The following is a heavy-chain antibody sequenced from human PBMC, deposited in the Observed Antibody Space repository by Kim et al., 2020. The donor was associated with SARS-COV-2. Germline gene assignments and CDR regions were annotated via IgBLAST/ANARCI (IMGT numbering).Heavy chain of an antibody. D-gene: IGHD2-8*01. V-gene: IGHV3-30*04. CDR1: GFTFSSYT. Sequence: GGSLRLSCAASGFTFSSYTMHWVRQAPGKGLEWITYISCAGRNKYYADSVKGRFTVSRDNSKNTLYLQMNSLTGEDTAVYYCARDQSLFYGVYPFYGMDVWGQGTTGTVSP. CDR3: ARDQSLFYGVYPFYGMDV. CDR2: ISCAGRNK. J-gene: IGHJ6*01.